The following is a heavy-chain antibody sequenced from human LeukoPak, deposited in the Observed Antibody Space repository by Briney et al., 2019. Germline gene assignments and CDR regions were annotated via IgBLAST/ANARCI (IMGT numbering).Heavy chain of an antibody. CDR1: GGSISTNNW. V-gene: IGHV4-4*02. Sequence: SETLSLTCAVSGGSISTNNWWTWVRQPPGKGLEWIGEIHHSGSTNYNPSLNSRVTLSVDTSKNQFSLKLSFVTAADTAVYYCARSHHSKYVAPVNYWGQGTLVTVSS. J-gene: IGHJ4*02. D-gene: IGHD2-15*01. CDR3: ARSHHSKYVAPVNY. CDR2: IHHSGST.